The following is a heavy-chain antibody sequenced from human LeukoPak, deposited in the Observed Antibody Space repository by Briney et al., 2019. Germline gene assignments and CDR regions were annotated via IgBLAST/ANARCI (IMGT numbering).Heavy chain of an antibody. Sequence: SETLSLTCTVSGGSMSSYFWSWIRQPPGKGLEWIGYIYYSGSTNYNPSLKSRVTISSDTSKNQFSLKLSSVTAADTAVYYCARSQVFNYYYMDVWGKGTTVTISS. V-gene: IGHV4-59*01. D-gene: IGHD3-10*01. CDR2: IYYSGST. CDR1: GGSMSSYF. J-gene: IGHJ6*03. CDR3: ARSQVFNYYYMDV.